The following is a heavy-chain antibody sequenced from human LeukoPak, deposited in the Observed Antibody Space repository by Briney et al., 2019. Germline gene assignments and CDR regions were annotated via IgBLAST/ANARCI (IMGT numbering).Heavy chain of an antibody. CDR3: TRDTAMVAFDY. D-gene: IGHD5-18*01. CDR2: IRSKAYGGTT. J-gene: IGHJ4*02. V-gene: IGHV3-49*04. Sequence: PGGSLRLSCTASGFTFGDYAMSWVRQAPGKGLEWVGFIRSKAYGGTTEYAASVKGRFTISRDDSKSIAYLQMNSLKTEDTAVYYCTRDTAMVAFDYWGQGTLVTVSS. CDR1: GFTFGDYA.